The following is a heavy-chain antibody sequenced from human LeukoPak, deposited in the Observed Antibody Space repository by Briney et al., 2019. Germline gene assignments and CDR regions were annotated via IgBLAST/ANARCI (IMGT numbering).Heavy chain of an antibody. CDR2: IYTSGST. Sequence: PSATLPLTCTVSGGSISSYYWSWIRQPAGKGLKWIGRIYTSGSTNYNPSLKSRVTMSVDTSKNQFSLKLSSVTAADTAVYYCARDRYYYDSSGYYPLFDYWGQGTLVTVSS. J-gene: IGHJ4*02. CDR1: GGSISSYY. CDR3: ARDRYYYDSSGYYPLFDY. D-gene: IGHD3-22*01. V-gene: IGHV4-4*07.